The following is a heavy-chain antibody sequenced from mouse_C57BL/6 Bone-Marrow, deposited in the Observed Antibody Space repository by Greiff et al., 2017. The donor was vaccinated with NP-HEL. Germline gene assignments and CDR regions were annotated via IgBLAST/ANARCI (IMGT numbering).Heavy chain of an antibody. CDR1: GYTFTSYW. D-gene: IGHD1-1*01. CDR2: INPSNGGT. V-gene: IGHV1-53*01. CDR3: ARRFYYGSSWGYFDV. J-gene: IGHJ1*03. Sequence: QVQLQQPGTELVKPGSSFPLSCNASGYTFTSYWMHWVKQRPGQGLEWIGNINPSNGGTNSNEKFKSKATLTVDKSSSTAYMQLSSLTSEDSAVYYCARRFYYGSSWGYFDVWGTGTTVTVSS.